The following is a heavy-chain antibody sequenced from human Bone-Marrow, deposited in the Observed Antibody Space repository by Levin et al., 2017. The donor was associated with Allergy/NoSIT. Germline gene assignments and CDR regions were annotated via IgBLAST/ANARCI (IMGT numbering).Heavy chain of an antibody. D-gene: IGHD3-10*01. V-gene: IGHV3-30-3*01. Sequence: GESLKISCAASGFTFSSYAMHWVRQAPGKGLEWVAVISYDGSNKYYADSVKGRFTISRDNSKNTLYLQMNSLRAEDTAVYYCARDWAWFGELSPKGDYYYYGMDVWGQGTTVTVSS. CDR1: GFTFSSYA. CDR2: ISYDGSNK. CDR3: ARDWAWFGELSPKGDYYYYGMDV. J-gene: IGHJ6*02.